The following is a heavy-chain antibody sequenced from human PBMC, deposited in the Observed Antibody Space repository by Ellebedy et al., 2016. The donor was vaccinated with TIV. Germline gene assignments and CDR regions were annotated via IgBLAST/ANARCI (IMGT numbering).Heavy chain of an antibody. D-gene: IGHD3-10*01. V-gene: IGHV3-11*01. CDR2: IASSGRDI. CDR3: ARDPYGYNWFDP. Sequence: GESLKISCAASGFTFSSYAMSWIRQAPGKGLEWVASIASSGRDIYYADSVKGRFTISRDNAKNSLSLQMNSLRAEDTAVYYCARDPYGYNWFDPWGQGTLVTVSS. J-gene: IGHJ5*02. CDR1: GFTFSSYA.